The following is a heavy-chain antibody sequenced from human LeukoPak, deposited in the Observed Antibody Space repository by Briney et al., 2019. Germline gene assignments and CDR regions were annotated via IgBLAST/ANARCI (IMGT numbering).Heavy chain of an antibody. CDR2: TNGESTFK. D-gene: IGHD1-7*01. Sequence: GGSLRLSCTSFGLSYSSAGMNWLRDAPGQGLEWVQSTNGESTFKVYADSVKGRFTISRDNAKNSLYLQMDSLRAEDTAVYYCAKYQTGTWTSYDSSDIWGQGTLVTVSS. CDR3: AKYQTGTWTSYDSSDI. J-gene: IGHJ3*02. CDR1: GLSYSSAG. V-gene: IGHV3-21*01.